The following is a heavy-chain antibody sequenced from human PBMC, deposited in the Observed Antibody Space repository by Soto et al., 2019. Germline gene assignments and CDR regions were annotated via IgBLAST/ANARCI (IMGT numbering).Heavy chain of an antibody. J-gene: IGHJ5*02. D-gene: IGHD3-10*01. Sequence: LSLTCAVSGGSISSGGYSWSWIRQPPGKGLEWIGYIYHSGSTCYNPSLKSRVTISVDRSKNQFSLKLSSVTAADTAVYYCARAWVVRGVRFDPWGQGTLVTVSS. CDR3: ARAWVVRGVRFDP. V-gene: IGHV4-30-2*01. CDR1: GGSISSGGYS. CDR2: IYHSGST.